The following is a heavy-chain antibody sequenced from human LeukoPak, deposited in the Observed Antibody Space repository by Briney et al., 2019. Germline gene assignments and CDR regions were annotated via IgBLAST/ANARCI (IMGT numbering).Heavy chain of an antibody. D-gene: IGHD4/OR15-4a*01. V-gene: IGHV3-7*04. CDR3: GKGQNGAPDI. CDR2: IKQDGGEQ. CDR1: GFPFSTCW. J-gene: IGHJ3*02. Sequence: GGSLRPSCAASGFPFSTCWMTWVRQAPGKGLEWVANIKQDGGEQNYVDSVRGRFTISRDNAKNSVYLQMNSLRVEDTAVYYCGKGQNGAPDIWGQGTVVTVSP.